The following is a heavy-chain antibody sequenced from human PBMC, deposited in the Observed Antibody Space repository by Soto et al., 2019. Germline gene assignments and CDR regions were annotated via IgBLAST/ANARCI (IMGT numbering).Heavy chain of an antibody. D-gene: IGHD3-10*01. J-gene: IGHJ5*02. Sequence: GGSLRLSCAASGLSFSSSAMHWVRQAPGKGLEWVAMISHDGSHEYYGDSVKGRFSVSRDNSHNILHLQMNSLRIEDMAVYFCARNTDHRLVRGWLDPWGQGTLVTVSS. CDR3: ARNTDHRLVRGWLDP. CDR2: ISHDGSHE. V-gene: IGHV3-30-3*01. CDR1: GLSFSSSA.